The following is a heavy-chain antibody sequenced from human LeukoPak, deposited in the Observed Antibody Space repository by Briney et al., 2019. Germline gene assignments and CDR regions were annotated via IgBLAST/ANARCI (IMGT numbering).Heavy chain of an antibody. CDR2: IKSKTDGGTT. CDR1: GFTFSNAW. Sequence: GGSLRVSCAASGFTFSNAWMSWVRQAPGKGLEWVGRIKSKTDGGTTDYAAPVKGRFTISRDDSKNTLYLQMNSLKTEDTAVYYCTTAFPGLLRYFDWLLTNPDYWGQGTLVTVSS. V-gene: IGHV3-15*01. D-gene: IGHD3-9*01. CDR3: TTAFPGLLRYFDWLLTNPDY. J-gene: IGHJ4*02.